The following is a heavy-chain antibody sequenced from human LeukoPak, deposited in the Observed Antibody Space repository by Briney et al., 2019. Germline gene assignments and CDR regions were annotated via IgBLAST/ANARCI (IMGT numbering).Heavy chain of an antibody. CDR1: GYTFTGYY. CDR3: ARGEVRGVWLWFDP. J-gene: IGHJ5*02. CDR2: ITPNSGGT. D-gene: IGHD3-10*01. V-gene: IGHV1-2*02. Sequence: GASVKVSCKASGYTFTGYYMHWVRHAPGQGLVWMWWITPNSGGTNYAQKFEGRVTISRDTSISTAYMERSRLRSADTAVYYRARGEVRGVWLWFDPWGQGTLVTVSS.